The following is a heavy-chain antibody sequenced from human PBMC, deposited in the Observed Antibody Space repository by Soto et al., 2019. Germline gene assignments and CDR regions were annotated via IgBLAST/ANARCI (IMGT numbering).Heavy chain of an antibody. CDR1: GYTFTSYA. CDR2: INAGNGNT. D-gene: IGHD6-25*01. Sequence: ASVQGSCKASGYTFTSYARHWVRQAPGQRLEWMGWINAGNGNTKYSQKFQGRVTITRDTSASTAYMELSSLRSEDTAVYYCARRSGYGGRYYYYYMDVWGKGTTVTVSS. CDR3: ARRSGYGGRYYYYYMDV. J-gene: IGHJ6*03. V-gene: IGHV1-3*01.